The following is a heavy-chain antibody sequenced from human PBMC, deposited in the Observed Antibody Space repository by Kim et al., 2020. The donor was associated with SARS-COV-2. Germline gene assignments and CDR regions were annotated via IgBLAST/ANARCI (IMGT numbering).Heavy chain of an antibody. J-gene: IGHJ4*02. D-gene: IGHD3-9*01. CDR3: ARTYDILTPYFDY. V-gene: IGHV3-48*03. CDR2: ISSSGSTI. Sequence: GGSLRLSCAASGFTFSSYEMNWVRQAPGKGLEWVSYISSSGSTIYYADSVKGRFTISRDNAKNSLYLQMNSLRAEDTAVYYCARTYDILTPYFDYWGQGTLVTVSS. CDR1: GFTFSSYE.